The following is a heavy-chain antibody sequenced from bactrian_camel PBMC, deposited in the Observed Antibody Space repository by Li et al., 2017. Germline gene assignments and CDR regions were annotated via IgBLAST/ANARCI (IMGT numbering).Heavy chain of an antibody. CDR2: ITVDGGIT. J-gene: IGHJ6*01. Sequence: LSCAASGFTFSSNTMTWVRQAPGKGLEWVSLITVDGGITNYAHSVRGRFTISRDNAKNTLYLRMNSLESEDAAVYYCVTGGTPYGGGSGYWGQGTQVTVS. CDR3: VTGGTPYGGGSGY. V-gene: IGHV3S40*01. CDR1: GFTFSSNT. D-gene: IGHD7*01.